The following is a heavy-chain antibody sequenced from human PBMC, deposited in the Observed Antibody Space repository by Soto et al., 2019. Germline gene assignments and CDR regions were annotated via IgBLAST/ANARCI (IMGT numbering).Heavy chain of an antibody. CDR3: AKPLQYDSGWPLHY. CDR2: FDGSVGHT. CDR1: GFSFSSYA. V-gene: IGHV3-23*01. J-gene: IGHJ4*02. D-gene: IGHD6-19*01. Sequence: GGSLRLSCAASGFSFSSYAVSWVRQAPGKGLEWVSVFDGSVGHTYYTNSVKGRFTISNDNSKNTLFLQMNSLKAEDTAVYFCAKPLQYDSGWPLHYWGQGTLVTVSS.